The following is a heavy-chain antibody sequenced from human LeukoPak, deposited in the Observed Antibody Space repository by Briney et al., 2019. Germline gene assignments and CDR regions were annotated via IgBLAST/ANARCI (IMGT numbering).Heavy chain of an antibody. CDR2: ISAYNGNT. J-gene: IGHJ4*02. CDR1: GYTFTSYG. D-gene: IGHD3-3*01. CDR3: ARSALRFLGWYYEFWSGQSYYFDY. V-gene: IGHV1-18*01. Sequence: ASVKVSCKASGYTFTSYGISWVRQAPGQGLEWMGWISAYNGNTNYAQKLQGRVTMTTDTSTSTAYMELRSLRSDDTAVYYCARSALRFLGWYYEFWSGQSYYFDYWGQGTLVTVSS.